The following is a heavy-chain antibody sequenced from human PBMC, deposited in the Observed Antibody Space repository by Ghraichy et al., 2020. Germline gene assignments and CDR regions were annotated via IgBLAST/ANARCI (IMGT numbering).Heavy chain of an antibody. V-gene: IGHV3-23*01. Sequence: GSVKVSCAASGFTFSSYAMSWVRQAPGKGLEWVSAISGSGGSTYYADSVKGRFTISRDNSKNTLYLQMNSLRAEDTAVYYCAKDSAYCGGDCKTSDAFDIWGQGTMVTVSS. D-gene: IGHD2-21*02. CDR1: GFTFSSYA. CDR3: AKDSAYCGGDCKTSDAFDI. CDR2: ISGSGGST. J-gene: IGHJ3*02.